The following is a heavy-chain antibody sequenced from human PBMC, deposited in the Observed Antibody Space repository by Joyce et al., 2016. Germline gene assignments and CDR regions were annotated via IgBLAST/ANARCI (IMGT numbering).Heavy chain of an antibody. Sequence: QLVESGGGVVKPGGSLRLSCEASGSTFSSSSMSWFRKAPGKGLEWVAAISGTSYYIFHAETVRGRFTVSRDNAKKTLYLQMNSLRAEDSAVFYCARGGISYYYAMDVWGQGTTVTVSS. J-gene: IGHJ6*02. CDR3: ARGGISYYYAMDV. CDR2: ISGTSYYI. D-gene: IGHD3-16*01. CDR1: GSTFSSSS. V-gene: IGHV3-21*01.